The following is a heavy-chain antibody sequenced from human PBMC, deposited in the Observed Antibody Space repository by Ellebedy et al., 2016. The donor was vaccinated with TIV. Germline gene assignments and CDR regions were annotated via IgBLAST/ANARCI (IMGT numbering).Heavy chain of an antibody. Sequence: GESLKISCAASGFTFSGHWMSWVRQAPGTGLEWVAKIKGDGSEKYYVDYVKGRFTISRDNAKDSLYLQMNNLRAEDTAVYYCATRAVPGGREHSYYFDYWGQGTLVTASS. J-gene: IGHJ4*02. CDR3: ATRAVPGGREHSYYFDY. D-gene: IGHD6-19*01. CDR2: IKGDGSEK. V-gene: IGHV3-7*02. CDR1: GFTFSGHW.